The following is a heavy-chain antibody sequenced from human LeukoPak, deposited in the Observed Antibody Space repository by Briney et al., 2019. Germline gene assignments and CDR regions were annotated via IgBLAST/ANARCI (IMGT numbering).Heavy chain of an antibody. V-gene: IGHV1-69*05. J-gene: IGHJ4*02. CDR1: GGTFSSYA. CDR3: ARGRSGSYLGGFDY. Sequence: GSSVKVSCKASGGTFSSYAFSWVRQAPGQGLEWMGGIIPIFGTANYAQKFQGRVTITTDESTSTAYMELSSLRSEDTAVYYCARGRSGSYLGGFDYWGQGTLVTVSS. CDR2: IIPIFGTA. D-gene: IGHD1-26*01.